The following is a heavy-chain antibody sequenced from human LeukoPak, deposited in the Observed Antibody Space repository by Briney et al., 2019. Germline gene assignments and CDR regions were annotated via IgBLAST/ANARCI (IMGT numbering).Heavy chain of an antibody. J-gene: IGHJ4*02. CDR2: IRGSGGST. CDR1: GFTFSSYA. Sequence: GGSLRLSCAASGFTFSSYAMSWVRQAPGKGLEWVSAIRGSGGSTYYADSVKGRFTISRDNSKNTLYLQMNSLRAEHTAVYYCGNYDFWSGYWTQGPYYFDYWGQGTLVTVSS. D-gene: IGHD3-3*01. V-gene: IGHV3-23*01. CDR3: GNYDFWSGYWTQGPYYFDY.